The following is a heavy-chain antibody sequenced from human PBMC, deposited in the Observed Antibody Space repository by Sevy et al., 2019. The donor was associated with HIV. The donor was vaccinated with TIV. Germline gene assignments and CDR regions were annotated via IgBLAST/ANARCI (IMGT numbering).Heavy chain of an antibody. Sequence: GGSLRLSCAASGFTFDSYAMHWVRQVAGKGLEWVSTISGSGYATYYADSVKGRFIISRDTSRNTLYLQMNSLRVEDSAVYFCAKDRVTVFGVVVTFDSWGPGTLVTVSS. CDR1: GFTFDSYA. V-gene: IGHV3-23*01. CDR3: AKDRVTVFGVVVTFDS. CDR2: ISGSGYAT. J-gene: IGHJ4*02. D-gene: IGHD3-3*01.